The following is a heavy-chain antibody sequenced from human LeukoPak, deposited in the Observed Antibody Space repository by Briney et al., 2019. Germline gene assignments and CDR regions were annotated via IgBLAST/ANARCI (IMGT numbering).Heavy chain of an antibody. CDR2: IKQDGSEK. D-gene: IGHD3-22*01. Sequence: GGSLRLSCVASGFTFSRYWMHWVRQAPGKGLEWVSNIKQDGSEKYYVDSVKGRFTISRDNAKNSLCLQMNSLRAEDTAVYYCARVSGFITGAFDIWGQGTMVTVSS. J-gene: IGHJ3*02. CDR3: ARVSGFITGAFDI. CDR1: GFTFSRYW. V-gene: IGHV3-7*01.